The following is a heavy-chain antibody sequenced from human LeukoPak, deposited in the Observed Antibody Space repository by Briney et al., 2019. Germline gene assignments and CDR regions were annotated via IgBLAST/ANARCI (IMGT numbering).Heavy chain of an antibody. CDR3: ARGARDGYNRATFDY. D-gene: IGHD5-24*01. CDR1: GFTFSSYS. V-gene: IGHV3-48*01. Sequence: PGGSLSLSCAASGFTFSSYSMTWVRQAPGKGLEWVSYISSSSSTIYYADSVKGRFTISRDNSKNTLYLQMNSLRAEDTAVYYCARGARDGYNRATFDYWGQGTLVTVSS. J-gene: IGHJ4*02. CDR2: ISSSSSTI.